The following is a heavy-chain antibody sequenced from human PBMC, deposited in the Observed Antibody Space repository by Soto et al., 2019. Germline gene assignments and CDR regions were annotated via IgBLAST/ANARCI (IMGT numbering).Heavy chain of an antibody. J-gene: IGHJ4*02. CDR1: GGSISSGGYS. D-gene: IGHD4-17*01. V-gene: IGHV4-30-2*01. CDR3: ARSYGRFDY. CDR2: IYHSGRT. Sequence: QLQLQESGSGLVKPSQTLSLTCAVSGGSISSGGYSWSWIRQPPGKGLEWIGYIYHSGRTYYNPSLKSRVTISVDRSKNQCSRKLSSVTDADTAVDYCARSYGRFDYWGQGTLVTVSS.